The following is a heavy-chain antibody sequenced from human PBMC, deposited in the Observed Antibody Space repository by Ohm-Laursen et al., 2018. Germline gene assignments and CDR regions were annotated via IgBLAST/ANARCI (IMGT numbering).Heavy chain of an antibody. J-gene: IGHJ6*02. V-gene: IGHV1-2*02. CDR2: INPNSGGT. D-gene: IGHD3-3*01. CDR3: ARGLFGVGYGMDV. CDR1: GYTFTGYY. Sequence: ASVKVSCNASGYTFTGYYMHWVRQAPGQGLEWMGWINPNSGGTNYAQKFQGKVTMTRDTSISTAYMELSRLRSDDTAVYYCARGLFGVGYGMDVWGQGTTVTVSS.